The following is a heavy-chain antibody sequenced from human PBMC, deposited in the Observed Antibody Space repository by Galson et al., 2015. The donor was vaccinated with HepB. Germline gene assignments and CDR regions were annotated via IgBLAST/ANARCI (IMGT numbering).Heavy chain of an antibody. J-gene: IGHJ6*03. Sequence: SPRLSCAASGFTFSSYAMHWVRQAPGKGLEWVAVISYDGRKKYYGDSVKGRFTISRDNSKSTYLQMNSLRAEDTAVYYCARDGLGWLPTYVQDYYYYYMDVWGTGTTVTVSS. D-gene: IGHD5-12*01. CDR1: GFTFSSYA. CDR3: ARDGLGWLPTYVQDYYYYYMDV. V-gene: IGHV3-30*04. CDR2: ISYDGRKK.